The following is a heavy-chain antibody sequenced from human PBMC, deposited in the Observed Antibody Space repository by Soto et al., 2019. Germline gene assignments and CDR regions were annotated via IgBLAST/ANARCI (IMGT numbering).Heavy chain of an antibody. CDR2: FSAGGPA. Sequence: QLLESGGGVVQPGGSLRLSCEASGFSFSSYALSWVRQAPGKGLEWVSTFSAGGPAYYADSVKGRFTIANDTSKNTLHLQASSLSAEDTAVYYCAKESMPEHYGDTLFDYWGQGTRVTVSS. CDR1: GFSFSSYA. J-gene: IGHJ4*02. V-gene: IGHV3-23*01. D-gene: IGHD4-17*01. CDR3: AKESMPEHYGDTLFDY.